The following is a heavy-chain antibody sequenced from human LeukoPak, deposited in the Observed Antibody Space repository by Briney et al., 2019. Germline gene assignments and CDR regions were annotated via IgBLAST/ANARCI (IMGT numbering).Heavy chain of an antibody. V-gene: IGHV5-51*01. CDR2: IYPGDSDT. CDR1: GYSFTSYW. Sequence: GESLQISCKGSGYSFTSYWIGWVRQMPGKGLEWMGIIYPGDSDTRYSPSFQGQVTISADKSISTAYLQWSSLKASDTAMYYCARLTVTTSSIYYFDYWGQGTLVTVSS. J-gene: IGHJ4*02. CDR3: ARLTVTTSSIYYFDY. D-gene: IGHD4-17*01.